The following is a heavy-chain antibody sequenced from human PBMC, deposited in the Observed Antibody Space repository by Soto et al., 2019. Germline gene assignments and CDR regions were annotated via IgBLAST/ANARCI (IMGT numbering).Heavy chain of an antibody. J-gene: IGHJ4*02. CDR2: IYYSGST. Sequence: SETLSLTSTVSGGYISSYYGSWIRQPPGKGLEWIGYIYYSGSTNYNPSLKSRVTISVDTSKNQFSLKLSSVTAADTAVYYCARGPGRYFDWIDYWGQGALVTVSS. V-gene: IGHV4-59*01. CDR1: GGYISSYY. D-gene: IGHD3-9*01. CDR3: ARGPGRYFDWIDY.